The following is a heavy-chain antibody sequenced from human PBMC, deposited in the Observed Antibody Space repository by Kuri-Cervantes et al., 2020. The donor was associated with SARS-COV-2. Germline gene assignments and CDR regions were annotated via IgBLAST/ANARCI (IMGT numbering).Heavy chain of an antibody. J-gene: IGHJ2*01. CDR2: IWYDGSNK. CDR1: EFTFSSYG. Sequence: GESLKISCAASEFTFSSYGMHVVRQAAGKGLEWVGVIWYDGSNKYYADSVKGRFTISRDNSKNTLYLQMNMLRAEDTAVYYCARGFRAGPGEYFDLWGRGTLVTVSS. D-gene: IGHD3-10*01. V-gene: IGHV3-33*01. CDR3: ARGFRAGPGEYFDL.